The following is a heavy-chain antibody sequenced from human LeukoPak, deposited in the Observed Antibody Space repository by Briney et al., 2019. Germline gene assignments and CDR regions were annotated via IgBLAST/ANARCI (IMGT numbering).Heavy chain of an antibody. CDR1: GYTFTSYA. CDR2: INAGNGNT. J-gene: IGHJ4*02. D-gene: IGHD3-22*01. Sequence: ASVKVSCKASGYTFTSYAMHWVRQAPGQRLEWMGWINAGNGNTKYSQKFQGRVTITRDTSASTAYMELSSLRSEDTAVYYCARDPLYDSSIYSYFDYWGQGTLVTVSS. V-gene: IGHV1-3*01. CDR3: ARDPLYDSSIYSYFDY.